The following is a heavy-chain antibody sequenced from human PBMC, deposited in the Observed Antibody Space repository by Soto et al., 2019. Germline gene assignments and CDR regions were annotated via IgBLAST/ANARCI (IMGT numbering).Heavy chain of an antibody. CDR2: INPSDGST. D-gene: IGHD6-19*01. V-gene: IGHV1-46*01. CDR1: GYTFTSYY. Sequence: ASVKVSCKASGYTFTSYYMHWVRQAPGQGLEWMGIINPSDGSTSYAQKFQGRVTMTRDTSTSTVYMELSSLRSEDTAVYYCARDRYGQWLTHNWFDPWGQGTLVTVSS. CDR3: ARDRYGQWLTHNWFDP. J-gene: IGHJ5*02.